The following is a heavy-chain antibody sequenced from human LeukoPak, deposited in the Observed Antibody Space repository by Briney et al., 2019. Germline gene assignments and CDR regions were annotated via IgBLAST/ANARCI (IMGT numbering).Heavy chain of an antibody. V-gene: IGHV3-20*04. CDR2: INWNGGST. Sequence: GGSLRLSCAASGFTLDDYGMSWVRQAPGKGLEWVSGINWNGGSTGYADSVKGRFTISRDNAKNSLYPQMNSLRAEDTALYYCARDGGYNSDYFDYWGQGTLVTVSS. J-gene: IGHJ4*02. D-gene: IGHD5-24*01. CDR1: GFTLDDYG. CDR3: ARDGGYNSDYFDY.